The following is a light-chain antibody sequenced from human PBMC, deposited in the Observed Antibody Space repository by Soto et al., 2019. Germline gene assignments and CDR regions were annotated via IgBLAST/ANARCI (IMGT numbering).Light chain of an antibody. J-gene: IGKJ1*01. CDR1: QSISNW. CDR3: QRYNDYSRR. Sequence: DIQMTQSPSTLSASVGDRVTITCRASQSISNWLAWYQQKPGKAPKLLIYDASSLESGVPSRFSGSASGTEFTLTISSLRPDDFATYYCQRYNDYSRRFGQGTKVEIK. V-gene: IGKV1-5*01. CDR2: DAS.